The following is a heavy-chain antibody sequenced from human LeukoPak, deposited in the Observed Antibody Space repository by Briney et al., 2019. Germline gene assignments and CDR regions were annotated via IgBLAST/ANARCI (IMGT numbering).Heavy chain of an antibody. V-gene: IGHV4-34*01. CDR2: VNHMGST. J-gene: IGHJ5*02. CDR1: GRSVSVYY. D-gene: IGHD3-10*01. CDR3: ARGPPRAYYYGSGSLNWFDP. Sequence: SETLSLTCAVDGRSVSVYYGSWIRQPPGKWREWMGEVNHMGSTNYNPSRETRVTISVDTSRNQFSWKRTSGTAADTAVYYRARGPPRAYYYGSGSLNWFDPWGQGTLVTVSS.